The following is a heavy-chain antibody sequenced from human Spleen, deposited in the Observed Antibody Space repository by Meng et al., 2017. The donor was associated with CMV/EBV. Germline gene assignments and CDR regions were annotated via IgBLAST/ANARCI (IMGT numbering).Heavy chain of an antibody. D-gene: IGHD1-26*01. Sequence: ASVKVSCKASGYTFTGYYMHWVRQAPGQGLEWMGWINPNSGDTNYAQKFQGSVTMTRDTSITTVYMQLSRLRSDDTAVYYCAKEGGSYHNWFDPWGQGTLVTVSS. V-gene: IGHV1-2*02. CDR1: GYTFTGYY. CDR3: AKEGGSYHNWFDP. CDR2: INPNSGDT. J-gene: IGHJ5*02.